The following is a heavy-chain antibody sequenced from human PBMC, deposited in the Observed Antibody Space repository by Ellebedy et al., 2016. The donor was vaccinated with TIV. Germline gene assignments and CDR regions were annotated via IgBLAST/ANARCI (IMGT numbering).Heavy chain of an antibody. J-gene: IGHJ1*01. CDR3: VRLSGQILSGYYMKR. V-gene: IGHV3-11*01. Sequence: PGGSLRLSCAASGFTFSDFYMTWIRQAPGTGLEWLSYINSRSTTINYAESVKGRFTVSRDNAKSSLYLEMNSLRAEDTAGYYCVRLSGQILSGYYMKRWGQGTVVTVSS. CDR1: GFTFSDFY. CDR2: INSRSTTI. D-gene: IGHD3-9*01.